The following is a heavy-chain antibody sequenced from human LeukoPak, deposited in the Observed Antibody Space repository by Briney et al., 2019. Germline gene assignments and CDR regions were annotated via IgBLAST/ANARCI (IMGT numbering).Heavy chain of an antibody. Sequence: GGSLRLSCAASGFTFSSYGMHWVRQAPGKGLEWVAVISYDGSNKYYADSVKGRFTISRDNSKNTLYLQMNSLRAEDTAVYYCAKGRGSIAAADHGMDVWGQGTTVTVSS. V-gene: IGHV3-30*18. CDR3: AKGRGSIAAADHGMDV. CDR1: GFTFSSYG. J-gene: IGHJ6*02. CDR2: ISYDGSNK. D-gene: IGHD6-13*01.